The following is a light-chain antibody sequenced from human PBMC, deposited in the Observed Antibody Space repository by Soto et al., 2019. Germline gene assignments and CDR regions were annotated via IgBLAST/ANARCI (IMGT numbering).Light chain of an antibody. V-gene: IGLV1-40*01. CDR2: GTS. J-gene: IGLJ1*01. CDR3: QSYDSSLSAPV. Sequence: QSVLTQPPSVSGAPGQRVTISCTGSRSNIGAGYDVHWYQQLPGTAPKLLIYGTSNRPSGVPDRFSGSKSGTSASLAITGLQAEDEADYYCQSYDSSLSAPVFGTGTKLTVL. CDR1: RSNIGAGYD.